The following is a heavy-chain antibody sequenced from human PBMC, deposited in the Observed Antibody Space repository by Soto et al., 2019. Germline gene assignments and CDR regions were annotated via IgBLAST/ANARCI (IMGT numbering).Heavy chain of an antibody. J-gene: IGHJ6*02. V-gene: IGHV3-23*01. Sequence: PGESLRLSCAASGFTFSSNAMSWVRQAPGKGLEWVSAISGSGGSTYYADSVKGRFTISRDNSKNTLYLQMNGLRAEDKGVYYCAKGYDLSRYYYYGMDVWGQGTTVTVSS. CDR1: GFTFSSNA. CDR3: AKGYDLSRYYYYGMDV. CDR2: ISGSGGST. D-gene: IGHD3-3*01.